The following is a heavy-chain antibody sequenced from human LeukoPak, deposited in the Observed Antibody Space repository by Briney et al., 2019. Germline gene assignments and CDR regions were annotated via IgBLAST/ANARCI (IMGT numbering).Heavy chain of an antibody. CDR3: VRAPGITASVILFDI. CDR2: ISAYNCNT. Sequence: ASVKVSCKASGYIFTSFGISWVRQAPGQGLEWMGWISAYNCNTNSAQNLQGRVTMTTDTSTRTAYMELRSLRSDDTAVYYCVRAPGITASVILFDIWGQGTMVTVSS. V-gene: IGHV1-18*01. CDR1: GYIFTSFG. D-gene: IGHD6-13*01. J-gene: IGHJ3*02.